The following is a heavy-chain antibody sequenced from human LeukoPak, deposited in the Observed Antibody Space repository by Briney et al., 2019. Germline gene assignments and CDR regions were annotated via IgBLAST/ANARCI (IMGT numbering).Heavy chain of an antibody. D-gene: IGHD6-19*01. CDR3: ARGGASGWSGSFDY. CDR1: GFTVSSNY. V-gene: IGHV3-53*01. Sequence: GGSLRLSCAASGFTVSSNYMSWVRQAPGKGLEWVSVIYSGGSTYYADSAKGRFATSRDNSKNTLYLQMNSLRAEDTAVYYCARGGASGWSGSFDYWGQGTLVTVSS. CDR2: IYSGGST. J-gene: IGHJ4*02.